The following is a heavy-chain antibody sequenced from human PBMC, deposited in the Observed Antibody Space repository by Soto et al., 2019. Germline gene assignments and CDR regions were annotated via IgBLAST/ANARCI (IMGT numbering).Heavy chain of an antibody. CDR3: AREVGRVGDCSSTSCYTGENGFDP. V-gene: IGHV6-1*01. D-gene: IGHD2-2*02. CDR1: GDSFSSNSAA. CDR2: RHYRSKWYN. Sequence: SQTLSLTCALSGDSFSSNSAAWNWIRQSPSRGLEWLGRRHYRSKWYNDYAVSAKSRRTXNPETSKNQFSLKLKSVTREDTAVYDGAREVGRVGDCSSTSCYTGENGFDPGRQGTLVTVSS. J-gene: IGHJ5*02.